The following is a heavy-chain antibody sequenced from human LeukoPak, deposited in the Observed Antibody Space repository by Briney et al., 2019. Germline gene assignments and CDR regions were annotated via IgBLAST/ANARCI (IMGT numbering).Heavy chain of an antibody. D-gene: IGHD3-10*01. Sequence: SETLSLTCTVSGGSISSYYWSWIRQPPGKGLGWIGYIYYSGSTNYNPSLKSRVTISVDTSKNQFSLKLSSVTAADTAVYYCAASITMVRGEDWFDPWGQGTLVTVSS. CDR1: GGSISSYY. CDR2: IYYSGST. J-gene: IGHJ5*02. V-gene: IGHV4-59*01. CDR3: AASITMVRGEDWFDP.